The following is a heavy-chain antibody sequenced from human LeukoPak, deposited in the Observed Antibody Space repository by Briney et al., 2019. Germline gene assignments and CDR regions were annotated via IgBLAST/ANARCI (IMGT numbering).Heavy chain of an antibody. CDR2: IGGSGADT. CDR3: AKDVSGYYKSFDN. CDR1: GFIFSSYA. Sequence: GGSLRLSCAGSGFIFSSYAVSWVRQAPGKGLEWVSVIGGSGADTFYAESVKGRFIISRDNAKNSLYLQMNSLRAEDTALYYCAKDVSGYYKSFDNWGQGTLVTVSS. J-gene: IGHJ4*02. V-gene: IGHV3-23*01. D-gene: IGHD3-9*01.